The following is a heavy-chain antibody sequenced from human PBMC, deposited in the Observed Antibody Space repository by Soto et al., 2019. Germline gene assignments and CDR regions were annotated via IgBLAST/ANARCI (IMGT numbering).Heavy chain of an antibody. Sequence: GGSLRLSCAASGFTFSSYAMSWVRQAPGKGLEWVSAISGSGGSTYYADSVKGRFTISRDNSKKTLYLQMNSLRAEDTAVYYCAKSPSAHIVVVIAILYFQHWGQGTLVTVSS. V-gene: IGHV3-23*01. CDR3: AKSPSAHIVVVIAILYFQH. J-gene: IGHJ1*01. CDR1: GFTFSSYA. CDR2: ISGSGGST. D-gene: IGHD2-21*01.